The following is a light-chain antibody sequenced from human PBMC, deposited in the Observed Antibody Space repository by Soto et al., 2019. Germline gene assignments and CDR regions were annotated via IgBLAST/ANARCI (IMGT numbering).Light chain of an antibody. Sequence: DIQMTQSPSSLSASVGDRVTITCRASQSISSYLNWYQQKPGKDPKLLIYAASSLQSGVPSRFSGSGSGTDFTLTISSLQPEDFATYYCQQRYSTPLTFGQGTKVEIK. CDR3: QQRYSTPLT. V-gene: IGKV1-39*01. CDR2: AAS. CDR1: QSISSY. J-gene: IGKJ1*01.